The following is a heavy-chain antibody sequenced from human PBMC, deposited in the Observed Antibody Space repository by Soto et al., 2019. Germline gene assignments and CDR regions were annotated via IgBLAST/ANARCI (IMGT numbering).Heavy chain of an antibody. CDR3: AREFYFYYMDV. J-gene: IGHJ6*03. V-gene: IGHV3-23*01. CDR2: ISDSGGRT. CDR1: GFTFNNYA. Sequence: SGGSLRLSCAASGFTFNNYAMRWVRQAPGKGLEWVSDISDSGGRTYYADSVKGRFTISRDNSKNTLYMQMNSLRAEDTAVYYCAREFYFYYMDVWGKGTTVTVSS.